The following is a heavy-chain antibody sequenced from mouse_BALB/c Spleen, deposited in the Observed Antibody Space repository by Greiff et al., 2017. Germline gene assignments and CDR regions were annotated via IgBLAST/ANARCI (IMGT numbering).Heavy chain of an antibody. CDR3: ARGGNRYDDFFDY. J-gene: IGHJ2*01. V-gene: IGHV5-6-5*01. Sequence: EVQVVESGGGLVKPGGSLKLSCAASGFTFSSYAMSWVRQTPEKRLEWVASISSGGSTYYPDSVKGRFTISRDNARNILYLQMSSLRSEDTAMYYCARGGNRYDDFFDYWGQGTTLTVSS. D-gene: IGHD2-14*01. CDR2: ISSGGST. CDR1: GFTFSSYA.